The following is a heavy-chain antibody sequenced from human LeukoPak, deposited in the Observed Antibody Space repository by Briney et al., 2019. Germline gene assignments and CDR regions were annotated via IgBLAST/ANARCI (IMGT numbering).Heavy chain of an antibody. CDR3: ARARYSNYVG. CDR1: GGTFSSYA. Sequence: ASVKVSCKASGGTFSSYAISWVRQAPGQGLEWMGGIIPIFGTANYAQKFQGRVTITADESTSTAYMELGSLRSEGTAVHYCARARYSNYVGWGQGTLVTVSS. D-gene: IGHD4-11*01. CDR2: IIPIFGTA. J-gene: IGHJ4*02. V-gene: IGHV1-69*13.